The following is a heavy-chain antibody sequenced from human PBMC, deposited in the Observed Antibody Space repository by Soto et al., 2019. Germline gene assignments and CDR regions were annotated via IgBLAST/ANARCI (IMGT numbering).Heavy chain of an antibody. V-gene: IGHV3-30*18. Sequence: GGSLRLSCAASGFTFSSYGMHWVRQAPGKGLEWVAVISYDGSNKYYADSVKGRFTISRDNSKNTLYLQMNSLRAEDTAVYYCAKDSSLEIAVAGLLDYWGQGTLVTVSS. J-gene: IGHJ4*02. CDR2: ISYDGSNK. CDR3: AKDSSLEIAVAGLLDY. D-gene: IGHD6-19*01. CDR1: GFTFSSYG.